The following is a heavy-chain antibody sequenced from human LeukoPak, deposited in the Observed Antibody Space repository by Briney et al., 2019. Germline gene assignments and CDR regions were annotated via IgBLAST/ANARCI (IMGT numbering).Heavy chain of an antibody. D-gene: IGHD3-22*01. Sequence: GGSLRLSCAASGFTFSSYSMNWVRQAPGKGLEWVSSISSSSSYIYYADSVKGRFTISRDNAKNSLYLQMNSLRAEDTAVYYCARRLGSSGYYYGYWGQGTLVTVSS. V-gene: IGHV3-21*01. CDR3: ARRLGSSGYYYGY. J-gene: IGHJ4*02. CDR2: ISSSSSYI. CDR1: GFTFSSYS.